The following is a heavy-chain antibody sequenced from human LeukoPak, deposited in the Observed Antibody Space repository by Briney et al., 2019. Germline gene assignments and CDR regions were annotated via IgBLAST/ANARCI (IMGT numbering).Heavy chain of an antibody. CDR1: GFPFNTYW. V-gene: IGHV3-74*03. J-gene: IGHJ5*01. D-gene: IGHD4-11*01. CDR3: AREKGSSNYDS. CDR2: INGDGSST. Sequence: GGSLRLSCAASGFPFNTYWIHWVRQVPGKGLVWVSRINGDGSSTAYADSVKGRFTISRDNAKNTLYLQMNSLRAEDTAVYYCAREKGSSNYDSWGQGTLVTVSS.